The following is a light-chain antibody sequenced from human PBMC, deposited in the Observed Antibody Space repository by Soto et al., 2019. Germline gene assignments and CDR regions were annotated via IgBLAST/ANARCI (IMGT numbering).Light chain of an antibody. J-gene: IGKJ5*01. CDR3: QQYNNWPPWIT. V-gene: IGKV3D-15*01. CDR2: DAS. CDR1: ESVDFH. Sequence: VLTQSPATLSLSPGKRATLSCRASESVDFHLAWYQQKPGQAPRLLIYDASVRATGTPARFSGSGSGTEFTLTISSLQSEDFAVYYCQQYNNWPPWITFGQGTRLEIK.